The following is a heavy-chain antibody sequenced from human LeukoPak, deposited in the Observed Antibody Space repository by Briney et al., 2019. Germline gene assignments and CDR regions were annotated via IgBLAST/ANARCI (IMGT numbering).Heavy chain of an antibody. J-gene: IGHJ3*02. D-gene: IGHD1-26*01. CDR2: IYYSGST. CDR1: GGSISSYY. V-gene: IGHV4-59*08. CDR3: ARHDPIVGTPDAFDI. Sequence: SSETLSLTCTVSGGSISSYYWSWIRQPPGKGLEWIAYIYYSGSTDYNPSLKSRVTISLDTSKSQFSLKLSSVTAADTAVYYCARHDPIVGTPDAFDIWGQGTMVTVSS.